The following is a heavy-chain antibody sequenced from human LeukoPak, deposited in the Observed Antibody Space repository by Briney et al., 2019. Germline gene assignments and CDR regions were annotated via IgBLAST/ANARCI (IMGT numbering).Heavy chain of an antibody. D-gene: IGHD3-16*01. Sequence: ASVKVSCKASGFIFTAYYIHWVRQAPGQGLEWMGWINPNNGDTNYAQKLQGRVTMTTDTSTSTAYMELRSLRSDDTAVYYCARGGGTDAGLWYFDLWGRGTLVTVSS. CDR2: INPNNGDT. J-gene: IGHJ2*01. CDR3: ARGGGTDAGLWYFDL. V-gene: IGHV1-18*04. CDR1: GFIFTAYY.